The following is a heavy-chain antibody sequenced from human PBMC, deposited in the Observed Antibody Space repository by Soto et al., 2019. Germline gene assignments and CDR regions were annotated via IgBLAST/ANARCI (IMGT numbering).Heavy chain of an antibody. CDR3: ARIPYPN. CDR1: GFTFSSYS. J-gene: IGHJ4*02. Sequence: PGGSLRLSCAASGFTFSSYSMNWIRQAPGKGLEWVSYISSTSATIYYADSVKGRFTISRDNAKNSLYLQMNSLRAEDTAVYYCARIPYPNWGQGTLVTVSS. CDR2: ISSTSATI. V-gene: IGHV3-48*01. D-gene: IGHD2-21*01.